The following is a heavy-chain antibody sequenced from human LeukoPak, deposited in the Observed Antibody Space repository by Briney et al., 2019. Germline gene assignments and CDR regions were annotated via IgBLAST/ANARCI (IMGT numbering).Heavy chain of an antibody. CDR1: HGSISGPPYY. Sequence: SETLSLTCIVSHGSISGPPYYWGWFRQSPGKGPEWIGNIHYGGTVYYNPSLKSSVTISVDPSKNQFSLNLYSVTAADTALYFCARVTRYDASRDYWYMDVWGKGTTVTVSS. CDR3: ARVTRYDASRDYWYMDV. CDR2: IHYGGTV. V-gene: IGHV4-39*07. D-gene: IGHD2-21*02. J-gene: IGHJ6*03.